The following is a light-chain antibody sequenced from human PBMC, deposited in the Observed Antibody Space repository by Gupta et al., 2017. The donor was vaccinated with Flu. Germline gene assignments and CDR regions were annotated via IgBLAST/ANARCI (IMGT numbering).Light chain of an antibody. Sequence: SYDLTQPPSVSVSPGQTVSITCSGDKLGDRFACWYQQKPGQSPVLVIYHDSKRPSGIPERFSGSNPGNTATLTISGTQAMDEADYYCQAWDSGTAVFGGGTKLTVL. CDR3: QAWDSGTAV. V-gene: IGLV3-1*01. CDR2: HDS. CDR1: KLGDRF. J-gene: IGLJ2*01.